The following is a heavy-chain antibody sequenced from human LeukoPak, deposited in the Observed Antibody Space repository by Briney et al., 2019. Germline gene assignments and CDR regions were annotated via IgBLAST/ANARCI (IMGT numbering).Heavy chain of an antibody. J-gene: IGHJ4*02. CDR1: GFTFSSYA. D-gene: IGHD4-11*01. V-gene: IGHV3-23*01. CDR2: ISGSGGST. Sequence: PGGSLRLSCAASGFTFSSYAMSWVRQAPGKGLEWVSAISGSGGSTYYADSVKGRFTISRDNAKNTLYLQMNSLRAEDTAVYYCAREVTSVITLDCWGQGTLVTVSS. CDR3: AREVTSVITLDC.